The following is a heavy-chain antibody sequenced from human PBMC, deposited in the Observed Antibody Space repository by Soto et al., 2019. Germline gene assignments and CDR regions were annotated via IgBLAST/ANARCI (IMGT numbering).Heavy chain of an antibody. J-gene: IGHJ4*02. V-gene: IGHV4-59*01. Sequence: QVQLQESGPGLVKPSETLSLTCTVSGGSISSYYWSWIRQPPGKGLEWIGYISYSGTTNYNPSLKSRVTISVDTSKNQISLKLSSVTAADTAVYYCARDQGGGWSNIDYWGQGTLVTVSP. CDR2: ISYSGTT. D-gene: IGHD6-19*01. CDR3: ARDQGGGWSNIDY. CDR1: GGSISSYY.